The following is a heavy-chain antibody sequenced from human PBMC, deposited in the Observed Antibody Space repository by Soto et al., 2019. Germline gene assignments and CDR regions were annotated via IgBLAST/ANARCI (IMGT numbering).Heavy chain of an antibody. J-gene: IGHJ4*02. CDR1: GFTFSSYG. Sequence: GGSLRLSCAASGFTFSSYGMSWVRQAPGKGLEWVSAISGSGGSTYNADSVKGRFTISRDYSKNTLYLQMNSLRAEDTAVYYCAKNEGYSSGWYLDWGQGTLVTVSS. CDR3: AKNEGYSSGWYLD. CDR2: ISGSGGST. V-gene: IGHV3-23*01. D-gene: IGHD6-19*01.